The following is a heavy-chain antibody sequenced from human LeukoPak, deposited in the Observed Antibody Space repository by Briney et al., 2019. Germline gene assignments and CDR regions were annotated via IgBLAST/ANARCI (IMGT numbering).Heavy chain of an antibody. V-gene: IGHV3-23*01. D-gene: IGHD2-2*01. CDR1: GFTFSSYA. Sequence: GGSLRLSCAASGFTFSSYAMSWVRQAPGKGLEWVSAISGGGGSTYYADSVKGRFTISRDNTKNSLYLQMNSLRAEDTAVYYCARVGYCSTTSCYWRAFDYWGQGTLVTVSS. CDR3: ARVGYCSTTSCYWRAFDY. CDR2: ISGGGGST. J-gene: IGHJ4*02.